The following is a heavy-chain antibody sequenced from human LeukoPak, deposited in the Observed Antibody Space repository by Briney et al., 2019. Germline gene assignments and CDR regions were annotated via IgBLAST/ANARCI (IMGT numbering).Heavy chain of an antibody. CDR2: INWNSVDV. CDR1: GFPFSGCS. V-gene: IGHV3-9*01. Sequence: GGSLRLSCAASGFPFSGCSMHWVRQVPGKGLEWVSGINWNSVDVGYGDSVKGRFTISRDNAKNSLYLQMNSLRAEDTALYYCAILSYWGQGTLVTVSS. J-gene: IGHJ4*02. CDR3: AILSY.